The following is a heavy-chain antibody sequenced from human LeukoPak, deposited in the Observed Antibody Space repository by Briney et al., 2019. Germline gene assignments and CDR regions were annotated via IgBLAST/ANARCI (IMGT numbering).Heavy chain of an antibody. Sequence: PGGSLRLSCAASGFTFSSYAMSWVRQAPGKGLEWVSAISGSGGSTYYADSVKGRFTISRDISKNTFYLQMSSLAADDAALYYCAKDQQGGAGSGRFDYWGQGTLVTVSS. CDR2: ISGSGGST. V-gene: IGHV3-23*01. CDR3: AKDQQGGAGSGRFDY. D-gene: IGHD3-10*01. J-gene: IGHJ4*02. CDR1: GFTFSSYA.